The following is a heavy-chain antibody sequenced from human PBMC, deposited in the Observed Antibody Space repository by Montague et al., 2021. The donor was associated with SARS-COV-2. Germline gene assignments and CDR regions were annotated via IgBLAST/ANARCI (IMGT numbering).Heavy chain of an antibody. CDR3: ASPLEMATIGY. D-gene: IGHD5-24*01. V-gene: IGHV3-33*08. CDR2: IWYDGSNK. J-gene: IGHJ4*02. CDR1: GFTFSSYG. Sequence: SLRLSCAASGFTFSSYGMHWVRQAPGKGLEWVAVIWYDGSNKYYADSVKGRFTISRDNSKNTLYLQTNSLRAEDTAVYYCASPLEMATIGYWGQGTLVTVSS.